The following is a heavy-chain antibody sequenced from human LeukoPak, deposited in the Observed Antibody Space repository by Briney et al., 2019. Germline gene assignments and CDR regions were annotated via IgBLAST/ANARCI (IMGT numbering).Heavy chain of an antibody. J-gene: IGHJ4*02. D-gene: IGHD6-13*01. V-gene: IGHV1-2*02. CDR1: GYTFTGYY. Sequence: ASVKVSCKASGYTFTGYYMHWVRQAPGQGLEWMGWINPNSGGTNYAQKFQGRVTMTRDTSISTAYMELSRLRSDDTAVYYCARESRYSSSWSRRDYWGQGTLVTVSS. CDR3: ARESRYSSSWSRRDY. CDR2: INPNSGGT.